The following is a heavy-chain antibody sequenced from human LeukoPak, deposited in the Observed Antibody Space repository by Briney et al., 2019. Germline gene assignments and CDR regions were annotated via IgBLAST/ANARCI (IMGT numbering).Heavy chain of an antibody. V-gene: IGHV3-7*01. CDR3: VRGGFTTSWYWYH. D-gene: IGHD2-2*01. Sequence: PGGSLRLSCAASGFTFSSNLMTWVRQAPGKGLEWVADIKQDGSERHYVDSVKGRFTISRDNAKNSLYLQMNSLRAEDTAVYYCVRGGFTTSWYWYHWGQGALVTVSS. J-gene: IGHJ5*02. CDR1: GFTFSSNL. CDR2: IKQDGSER.